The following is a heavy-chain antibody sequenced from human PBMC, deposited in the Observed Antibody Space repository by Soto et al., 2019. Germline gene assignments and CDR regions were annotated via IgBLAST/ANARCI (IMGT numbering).Heavy chain of an antibody. D-gene: IGHD6-19*01. J-gene: IGHJ6*02. Sequence: ASVKVSCKASGYTFTSYGISWVRQAPGQGLEWMGWISAYNGNTNYAQKLQGRVTMTTDTSTSTAYMELRSLRSDDTAVYYCARVGKWLVPTYYYYYGMDIWGQGTTVTVSS. CDR2: ISAYNGNT. CDR1: GYTFTSYG. V-gene: IGHV1-18*04. CDR3: ARVGKWLVPTYYYYYGMDI.